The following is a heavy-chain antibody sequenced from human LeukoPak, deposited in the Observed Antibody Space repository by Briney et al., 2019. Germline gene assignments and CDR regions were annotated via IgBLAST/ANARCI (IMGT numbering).Heavy chain of an antibody. CDR2: MNPNSGNT. Sequence: WASVKVSCKASGYTFTSYDINWVRQATGQGLEWMGWMNPNSGNTGYAQKFQGRVTMTRNTSISTAYMELSSLRSEDTAVYYCARGYGENSDYHLKYWGQGTLVTVSS. J-gene: IGHJ4*02. CDR3: ARGYGENSDYHLKY. V-gene: IGHV1-8*01. D-gene: IGHD4-11*01. CDR1: GYTFTSYD.